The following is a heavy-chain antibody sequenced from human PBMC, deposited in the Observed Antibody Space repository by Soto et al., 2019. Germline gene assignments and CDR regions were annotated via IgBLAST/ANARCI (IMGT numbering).Heavy chain of an antibody. CDR2: ISAYNGNT. V-gene: IGHV1-18*01. CDR1: GYTFTSYG. Sequence: GASVKVSCKASGYTFTSYGISWVRQAPGQGLEWMGWISAYNGNTNYAQKLQGRVTMTTDTSTSTAYMELRSLRSDDTAVYYCARGRYCSSTSCYNSYYYYGMDVWGQGTTVTSP. J-gene: IGHJ6*02. D-gene: IGHD2-2*02. CDR3: ARGRYCSSTSCYNSYYYYGMDV.